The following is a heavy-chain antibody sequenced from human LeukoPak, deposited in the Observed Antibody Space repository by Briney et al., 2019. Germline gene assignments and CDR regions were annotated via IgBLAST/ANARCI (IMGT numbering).Heavy chain of an antibody. CDR2: IYYSGST. D-gene: IGHD7-27*01. J-gene: IGHJ6*02. CDR1: GGSISSYY. CDR3: ARRTGQGYYYYYGMDV. Sequence: SETLSLTCTVSGGSISSYYWSWLRQPPGKGLEWIGYIYYSGSTNYNPSLKSRVTISVDTSKNQFSLKLSSVTAADTAVYYCARRTGQGYYYYYGMDVWGQGTTVTVSS. V-gene: IGHV4-59*08.